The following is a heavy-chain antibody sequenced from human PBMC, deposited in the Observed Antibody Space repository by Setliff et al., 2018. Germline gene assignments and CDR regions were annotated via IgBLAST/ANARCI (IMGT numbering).Heavy chain of an antibody. V-gene: IGHV4-59*08. J-gene: IGHJ4*02. CDR2: IFYSGDT. D-gene: IGHD3-16*01. CDR1: GGSVTSHY. CDR3: ARLPNYVWGSPVDY. Sequence: PSETLSLTCAVSGGSVTSHYWSWIRQPPGKGLEWIGFIFYSGDTNSNPSLKSRVTISVDTSKNQFSLTLSSVTAADTAVYYCARLPNYVWGSPVDYWGQGTLVTVSS.